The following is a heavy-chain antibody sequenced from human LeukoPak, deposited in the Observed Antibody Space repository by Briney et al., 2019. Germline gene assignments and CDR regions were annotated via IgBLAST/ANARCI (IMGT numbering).Heavy chain of an antibody. CDR2: IHYSGST. CDR3: AREPSGSYYRGWFDP. D-gene: IGHD1-26*01. V-gene: IGHV4-59*12. CDR1: GGSISSYY. Sequence: SETLSLTCTVSGGSISSYYWSWIRQPPGKGLEWIGYIHYSGSTNYNPSLKSRVTMSVDTSKNQFSLKLSSVTAADTAVYYCAREPSGSYYRGWFDPWGQGTLVTVSS. J-gene: IGHJ5*02.